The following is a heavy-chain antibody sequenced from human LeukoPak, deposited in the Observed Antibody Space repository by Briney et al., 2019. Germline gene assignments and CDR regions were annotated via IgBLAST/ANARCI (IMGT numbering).Heavy chain of an antibody. J-gene: IGHJ3*02. V-gene: IGHV4-34*01. CDR3: ASSIVVVVADAFDI. D-gene: IGHD2-15*01. Sequence: KPSETLSLTCAVYGGSFSGYYWSWIRQPPGKGLEWIGEINHSGSTNYNPSLKSRVTISVDTSKNQFSLKLSSVTAADTAVYYCASSIVVVVADAFDIWSQGTMVTVSS. CDR1: GGSFSGYY. CDR2: INHSGST.